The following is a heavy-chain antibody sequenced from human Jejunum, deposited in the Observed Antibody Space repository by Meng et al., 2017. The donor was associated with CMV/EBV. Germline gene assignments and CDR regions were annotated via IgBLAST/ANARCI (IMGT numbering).Heavy chain of an antibody. CDR1: GYSFTDYA. Sequence: QVQLVQSGSEFKKPGASVKVSCKASGYSFTDYAINWMRQAPGHGLEWLGWIRGYNGDTKYAQRLQGRVTMTQDTSTNTAYMELTSLTSDDTAIYYCARSGINDYGFFDYWGQGSLVTVSS. CDR3: ARSGINDYGFFDY. CDR2: IRGYNGDT. V-gene: IGHV1-18*01. J-gene: IGHJ4*02. D-gene: IGHD4/OR15-4a*01.